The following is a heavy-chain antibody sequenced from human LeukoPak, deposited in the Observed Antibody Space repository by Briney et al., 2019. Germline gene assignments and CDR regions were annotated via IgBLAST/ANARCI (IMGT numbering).Heavy chain of an antibody. CDR3: ARDVGGSLDY. CDR2: IKQDGSDK. Sequence: PGGSLRLSCAASGLIFSNYWMAWVRQAPGKGLQWVANIKQDGSDKNYVDSVKGRFTISRDNAKNSLYLQMNSLRTEDTAVYYCARDVGGSLDYWGQGTLVAVSS. V-gene: IGHV3-7*01. J-gene: IGHJ4*02. CDR1: GLIFSNYW. D-gene: IGHD2-15*01.